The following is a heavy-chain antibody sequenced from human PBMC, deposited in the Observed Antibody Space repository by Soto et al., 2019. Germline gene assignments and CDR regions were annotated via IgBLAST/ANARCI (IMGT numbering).Heavy chain of an antibody. J-gene: IGHJ4*02. D-gene: IGHD6-13*01. CDR3: AQYCSSWYMAPEHFDY. CDR1: GFTFSSYA. V-gene: IGHV3-23*01. CDR2: ISGSGGST. Sequence: GGSLRLSCAASGFTFSSYAMSWVRQAPGKGLEWVSAISGSGGSTYYADSVKGRFTISRDNSKNTLYLQMNSLRAEDTAVYYCAQYCSSWYMAPEHFDYWGQGTLVTVSS.